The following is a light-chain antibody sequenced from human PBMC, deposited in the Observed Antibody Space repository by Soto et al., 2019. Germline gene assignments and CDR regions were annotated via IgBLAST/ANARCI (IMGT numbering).Light chain of an antibody. CDR3: QQYYSTPLT. CDR1: QSVLYSSNDKNY. V-gene: IGKV4-1*01. J-gene: IGKJ4*01. Sequence: DIEMTQSPDSLAVSLGERATINCKSSQSVLYSSNDKNYLAWYQQKPGQPPKLLISWASTRESGVPGRFSGSGSGTDFTLTISSLQAEDVAVYYCQQYYSTPLTFGGGTKVQIK. CDR2: WAS.